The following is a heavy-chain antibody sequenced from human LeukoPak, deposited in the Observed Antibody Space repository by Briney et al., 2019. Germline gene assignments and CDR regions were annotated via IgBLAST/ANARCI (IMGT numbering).Heavy chain of an antibody. CDR2: ISSSGSTI. CDR1: GFTFSDYY. D-gene: IGHD3-22*01. Sequence: GGSLRLSCAASGFTFSDYYMSWIRQAPGKGLEWVSYISSSGSTIYYADSVKGRFTTSRDNSKNTLYLQMNSLRAEDTAIYYCAKDLAYDSTDYHVVFDCWGQGTLVTVSS. J-gene: IGHJ4*02. CDR3: AKDLAYDSTDYHVVFDC. V-gene: IGHV3-11*01.